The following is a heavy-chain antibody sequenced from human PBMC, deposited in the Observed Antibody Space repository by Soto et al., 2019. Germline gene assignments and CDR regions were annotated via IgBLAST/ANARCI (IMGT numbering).Heavy chain of an antibody. V-gene: IGHV3-30-3*01. CDR3: ARDRYALQRRIAAAGSVLGY. CDR2: ISYDGSNK. J-gene: IGHJ4*02. Sequence: QVQLGESGGGVVQPGRSLRLSCAASGFTFSSYAMHWVRQAPGKGLEWVAVISYDGSNKYYADSVKGRFTISRDNSKNTLYLQMHSLRAEDTAVYYCARDRYALQRRIAAAGSVLGYWGQGILVTVSS. D-gene: IGHD6-13*01. CDR1: GFTFSSYA.